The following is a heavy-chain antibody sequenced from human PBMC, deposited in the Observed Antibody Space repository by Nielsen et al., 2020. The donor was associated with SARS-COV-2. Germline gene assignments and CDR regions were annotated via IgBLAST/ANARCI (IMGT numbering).Heavy chain of an antibody. CDR2: IGTAGDP. J-gene: IGHJ6*03. CDR1: GFNFSSYD. V-gene: IGHV3-13*05. CDR3: ARGLGSYGPHPHYYWYYYMDV. D-gene: IGHD5-18*01. Sequence: GASPRLSCAASGFNFSSYDMHWVRQATGKGLEWVSAIGTAGDPYYPGPVKGRFTISRENAKNSLYLQMNSLRAGDTAVYYCARGLGSYGPHPHYYWYYYMDVWGKGTTVTVSS.